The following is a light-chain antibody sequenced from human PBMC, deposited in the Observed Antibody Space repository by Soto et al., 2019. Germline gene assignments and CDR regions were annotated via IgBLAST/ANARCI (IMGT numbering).Light chain of an antibody. CDR1: QSVSSD. CDR3: QQRTSWPLT. Sequence: EIVLTQSPATLSLSPGERATLSCRASQSVSSDLAWYQQKPGQAPRLLIYDASNRATDIPARFSGSGSGTDFTHTIGSLQAEDFALYYCQQRTSWPLTFGGGTKVEIK. CDR2: DAS. J-gene: IGKJ4*01. V-gene: IGKV3-11*01.